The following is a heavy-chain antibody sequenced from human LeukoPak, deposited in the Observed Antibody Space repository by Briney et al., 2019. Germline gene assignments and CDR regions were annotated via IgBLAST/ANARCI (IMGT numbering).Heavy chain of an antibody. V-gene: IGHV4-30-4*01. D-gene: IGHD6-13*01. CDR3: ARVDAAAGTFDY. CDR2: IYYSGST. CDR1: GGSISSGDYY. Sequence: SETLSLTCTVSGGSISSGDYYWSWIRQPPGKGLEWIGYIYYSGSTYYNPSLKSRVTISVDTSKNQFSLKLSSVTAADTAVYYCARVDAAAGTFDYWGQGTLVAVSS. J-gene: IGHJ4*02.